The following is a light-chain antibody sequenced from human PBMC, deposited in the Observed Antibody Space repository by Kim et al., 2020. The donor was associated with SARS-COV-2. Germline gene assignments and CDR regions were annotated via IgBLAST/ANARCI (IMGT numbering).Light chain of an antibody. J-gene: IGKJ5*01. CDR2: WAS. CDR3: QQYYSTHT. Sequence: DIVMTQSPDSLAVSLGERATINCKSSQSVLYSSSNQNYLAWYQQKPGQPPKLLIYWASTRESGVPDRFSGSGSGTDFTLTISSLQAEDVAVYYCQQYYSTHTFGQGTRLEIK. V-gene: IGKV4-1*01. CDR1: QSVLYSSSNQNY.